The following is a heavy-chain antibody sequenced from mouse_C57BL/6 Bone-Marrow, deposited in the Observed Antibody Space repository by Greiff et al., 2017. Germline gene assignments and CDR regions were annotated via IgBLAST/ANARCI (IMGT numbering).Heavy chain of an antibody. J-gene: IGHJ3*01. CDR3: ARKGVTTRGFAY. V-gene: IGHV2-2*01. CDR2: IWSGGST. D-gene: IGHD2-13*01. Sequence: VQLQESGPGLVQPSQSLSITCTVSGFSLTSYGVHWVRQSPGKGLEWLGVIWSGGSTDYNAAFISRLSISKDNSKSQVFFKMNSLQADDTAIYYCARKGVTTRGFAYWGQGTLVTVSA. CDR1: GFSLTSYG.